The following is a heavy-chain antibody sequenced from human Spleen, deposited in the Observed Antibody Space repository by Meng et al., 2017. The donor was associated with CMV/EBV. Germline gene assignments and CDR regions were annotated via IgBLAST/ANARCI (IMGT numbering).Heavy chain of an antibody. D-gene: IGHD4-17*01. Sequence: GESLKISCEASGFTFSSYWMTWVRQAPGKGLEWVANIKQDGSEKYYVDSVKGRFTISRDNAKNSLYLQMNSLRAEDTAVYYCARVPRNYGDPFDIWGQGTMVTVSS. CDR1: GFTFSSYW. V-gene: IGHV3-7*01. J-gene: IGHJ3*02. CDR2: IKQDGSEK. CDR3: ARVPRNYGDPFDI.